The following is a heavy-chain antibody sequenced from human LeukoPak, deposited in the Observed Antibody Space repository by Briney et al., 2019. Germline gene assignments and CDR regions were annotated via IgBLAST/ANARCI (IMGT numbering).Heavy chain of an antibody. CDR1: GGSFSGYY. CDR2: IEHGGST. V-gene: IGHV4-34*01. D-gene: IGHD5-24*01. CDR3: ARVQLATIPNYFYYYMDV. Sequence: SETLSLTCAVYGGSFSGYYWSWIRQPPGKGLEWIGEIEHGGSTVYNPSLECRVSMSVDTSKNQFSLRLTSVAAADTAVYYCARVQLATIPNYFYYYMDVWGKGTTVTVSS. J-gene: IGHJ6*03.